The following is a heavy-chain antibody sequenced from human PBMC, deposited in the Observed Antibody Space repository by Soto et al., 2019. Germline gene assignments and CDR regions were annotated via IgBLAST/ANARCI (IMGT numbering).Heavy chain of an antibody. CDR3: ARDWFGIDY. J-gene: IGHJ4*02. V-gene: IGHV1-18*01. CDR2: INPYKGNT. D-gene: IGHD3-16*01. CDR1: GYTFTSYG. Sequence: QVQLVQSGAEVKKPGASVKVSCKASGYTFTSYGISWVRQAPGQGLEWMGWINPYKGNTNSAQKLQGRVTMTTDTSTNTAYMQLSCLRSADTAVYYCARDWFGIDYWGQGTLVTVSS.